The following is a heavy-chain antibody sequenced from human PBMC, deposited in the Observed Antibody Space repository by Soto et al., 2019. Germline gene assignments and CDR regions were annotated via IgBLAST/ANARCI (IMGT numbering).Heavy chain of an antibody. CDR3: AREGDGILVSSGDY. D-gene: IGHD3-9*01. V-gene: IGHV1-69*05. CDR2: IIPVFGTA. CDR1: GGTFSSYA. Sequence: QVQLVQSGAEVKKPGSSVKVSCKASGGTFSSYAISWVRQAPGQGLEWMGGIIPVFGTANYAQKFQGRVTITSGESTSTDYMEVSSLRSEDTAVYLCAREGDGILVSSGDYWGQGTLVTVS. J-gene: IGHJ4*02.